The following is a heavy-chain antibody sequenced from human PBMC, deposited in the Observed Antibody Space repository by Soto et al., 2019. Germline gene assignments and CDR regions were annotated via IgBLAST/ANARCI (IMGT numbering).Heavy chain of an antibody. CDR2: INSDGSST. V-gene: IGHV3-74*01. CDR1: GFTFSSYW. CDR3: ARVEHGYYYGMDV. Sequence: LRLSCAASGFTFSSYWMHWVRQAPGKGLAWVSRINSDGSSTSYADSVKGRFTISRDNAKNTLYLQMNSLRAEDTAVYYCARVEHGYYYGMDVWGQGTTVTVSS. J-gene: IGHJ6*02.